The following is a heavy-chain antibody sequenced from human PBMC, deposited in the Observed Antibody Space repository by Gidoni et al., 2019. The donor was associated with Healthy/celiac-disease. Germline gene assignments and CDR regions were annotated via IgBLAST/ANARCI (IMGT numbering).Heavy chain of an antibody. J-gene: IGHJ4*02. V-gene: IGHV4-4*02. CDR1: GGSISSSNW. CDR2: IYHSGST. Sequence: QVQLQESGPGLVKPSGTLSLTCAVSGGSISSSNWWSWVRQPPGKGLEWIGEIYHSGSTNYNPSLKSRVTISVDKSKNQFSLKLSSVTAADTAVYYCARGTHGYYYDSSGYYDYWGQGTLVTVSS. CDR3: ARGTHGYYYDSSGYYDY. D-gene: IGHD3-22*01.